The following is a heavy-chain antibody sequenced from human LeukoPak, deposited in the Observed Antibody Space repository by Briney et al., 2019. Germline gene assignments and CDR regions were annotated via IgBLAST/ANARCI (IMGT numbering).Heavy chain of an antibody. D-gene: IGHD6-13*01. J-gene: IGHJ5*02. CDR2: IYYSGST. Sequence: SETLSLTCTVSGGSISSYYSSWIRQPPGKGLEWIGYIYYSGSTNYNPSLKSRVTISLDTSKNQFSLKLRSVTAADTAVYYCARHYSVGRIAAVFDPWGQGTLVTVSS. CDR1: GGSISSYY. CDR3: ARHYSVGRIAAVFDP. V-gene: IGHV4-59*08.